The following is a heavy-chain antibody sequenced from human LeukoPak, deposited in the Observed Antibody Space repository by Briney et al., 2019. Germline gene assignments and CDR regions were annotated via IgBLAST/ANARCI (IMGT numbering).Heavy chain of an antibody. CDR2: INHSGST. V-gene: IGHV4-34*01. J-gene: IGHJ4*02. Sequence: PSETLSLTCAVYGGSFSDYYWTWIRQTPGKGLEWIGEINHSGSTNYNPSLKSRVTISVDTSKNHFSLKLSSVTAADTAVYYCAREASSSRYFDILTGASSPDYWGQGTLVTVSS. D-gene: IGHD3-9*01. CDR3: AREASSSRYFDILTGASSPDY. CDR1: GGSFSDYY.